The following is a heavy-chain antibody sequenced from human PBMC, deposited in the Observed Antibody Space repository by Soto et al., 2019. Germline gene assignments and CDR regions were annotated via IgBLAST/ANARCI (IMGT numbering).Heavy chain of an antibody. CDR3: VRDIRYGSSSN. V-gene: IGHV3-7*01. J-gene: IGHJ4*02. CDR2: IKQDGSEK. D-gene: IGHD1-26*01. CDR1: GFTFSNYW. Sequence: EVQLVESGGDLVQPGGSLRLSCAASGFTFSNYWMSWVRQAPGKGLEWVANIKQDGSEKYYVDSVKGRFTVSRDNAKNSLYLQMNSLGAEDTAVYYCVRDIRYGSSSNWGQGTLVTVS.